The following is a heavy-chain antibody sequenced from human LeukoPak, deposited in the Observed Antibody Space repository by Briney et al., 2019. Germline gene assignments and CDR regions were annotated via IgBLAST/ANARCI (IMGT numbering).Heavy chain of an antibody. Sequence: KSSETLSLTCTVSGGSISSGGYYWSWIRQHPGKGLEWIGYIYYSGSTYYNPSLKSRVTISVDTSKNRFSLKLSSVTAADTAVYYCARDTQQLGFDYWGQGTLVTVSS. CDR1: GGSISSGGYY. CDR3: ARDTQQLGFDY. D-gene: IGHD6-13*01. V-gene: IGHV4-31*03. J-gene: IGHJ4*02. CDR2: IYYSGST.